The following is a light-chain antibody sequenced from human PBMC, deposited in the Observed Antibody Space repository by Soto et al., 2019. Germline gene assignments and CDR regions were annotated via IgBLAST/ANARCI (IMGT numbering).Light chain of an antibody. CDR1: QSISVW. CDR3: QQYNSYSPT. V-gene: IGKV1-5*03. J-gene: IGKJ1*01. CDR2: KAS. Sequence: DIQMTQSPSTRSASVGDRVAITCRASQSISVWLAWYQQKAGKAPNLLIYKASRLESGVPSRFSGSGSETEFTLTISGLQPGDSATYYCQQYNSYSPTFGQGTKVDNK.